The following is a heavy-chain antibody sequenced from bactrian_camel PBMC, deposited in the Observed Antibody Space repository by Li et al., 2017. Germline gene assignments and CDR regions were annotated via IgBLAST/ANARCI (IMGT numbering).Heavy chain of an antibody. CDR2: IVKSGSTT. CDR1: GFTFSAYS. J-gene: IGHJ4*01. V-gene: IGHV3S1*01. CDR3: ASAPLSRFPVGSSCPRLYNN. D-gene: IGHD1*01. Sequence: HVQLVESGGGSVQAGGSLRLSCAASGFTFSAYSMFWVRQAPGKGLEWVSNIVKSGSTTYYADSVKGRFTISRDNAKNTVYLLMNSLKPEDTAMYFCASAPLSRFPVGSSCPRLYNNWGQGTQVTVS.